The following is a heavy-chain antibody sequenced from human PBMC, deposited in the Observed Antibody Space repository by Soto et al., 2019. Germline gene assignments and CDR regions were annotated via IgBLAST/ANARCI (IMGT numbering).Heavy chain of an antibody. CDR3: ANYYYDSSGYPYLY. D-gene: IGHD3-22*01. Sequence: QVQLVQSGAEVKKPGASVKVSCKASGYTFTSYGISWVRQAPGQGLEWMGWISAYNGNTNYAQKRKGIVTMTTDTSTSTAYMELRSLRSDDTAVYYCANYYYDSSGYPYLYWGQGTLVTVSS. J-gene: IGHJ4*02. CDR1: GYTFTSYG. CDR2: ISAYNGNT. V-gene: IGHV1-18*01.